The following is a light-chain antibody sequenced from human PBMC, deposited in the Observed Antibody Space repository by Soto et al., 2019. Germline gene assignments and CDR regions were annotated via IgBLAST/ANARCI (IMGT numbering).Light chain of an antibody. V-gene: IGKV3D-15*01. CDR3: QQYNYLWT. CDR2: GAS. CDR1: QSISSH. J-gene: IGKJ1*01. Sequence: ETVMTQSPATLSVSAGEKAIVSCRASQSISSHLAWYQQKPGQPPRLLIYGASTRATGIPARFSGSGSGTEFTLTISSLQSEDSAVYYCQQYNYLWTFGQGTKVEIK.